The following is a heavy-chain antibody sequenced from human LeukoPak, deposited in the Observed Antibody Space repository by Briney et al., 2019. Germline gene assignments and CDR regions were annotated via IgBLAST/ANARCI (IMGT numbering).Heavy chain of an antibody. CDR2: ISSSGSTI. V-gene: IGHV3-11*01. Sequence: EGSLRLSCAASGFTFSDYYMTWIRQAPGKGLEWVSYISSSGSTIYYADSVKGRFTISRDNAKNSLYLQMNSLRAEDTAVYYCARDHKGYSYGYRRGYSDYYYMDVWGKGTTVTVSS. CDR1: GFTFSDYY. CDR3: ARDHKGYSYGYRRGYSDYYYMDV. D-gene: IGHD5-18*01. J-gene: IGHJ6*03.